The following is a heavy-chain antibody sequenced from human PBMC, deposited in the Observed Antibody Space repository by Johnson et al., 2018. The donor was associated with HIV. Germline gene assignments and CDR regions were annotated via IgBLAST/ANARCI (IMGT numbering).Heavy chain of an antibody. V-gene: IGHV3-NL1*01. J-gene: IGHJ3*02. CDR3: AREGNYYDSSSHAFDI. D-gene: IGHD3-22*01. CDR2: IYSGGST. Sequence: QVQLVESGGGVVQPGRSLRLSCAASGFTFSSYGMHWVRQAPGKGLEWVSVIYSGGSTYYADSVKGRFTISRDNSKNTLYLQMNSLRAEDTAVYYCAREGNYYDSSSHAFDIWGQGTMVTVSS. CDR1: GFTFSSYG.